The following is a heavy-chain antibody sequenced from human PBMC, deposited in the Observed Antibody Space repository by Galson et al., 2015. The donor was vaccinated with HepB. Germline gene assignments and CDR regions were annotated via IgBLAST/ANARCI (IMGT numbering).Heavy chain of an antibody. CDR3: ARVRIGRYSYGYCFDY. J-gene: IGHJ4*02. D-gene: IGHD5-18*01. CDR1: GFTFSSYW. V-gene: IGHV3-7*03. Sequence: SLRLSCAASGFTFSSYWMSWVRQAPGKGLEWVANIKQDGSENYYVDSVKGRFTISRDNAKNSLYLQMNSLRAEDTAVYYCARVRIGRYSYGYCFDYWGQGTLVTVSS. CDR2: IKQDGSEN.